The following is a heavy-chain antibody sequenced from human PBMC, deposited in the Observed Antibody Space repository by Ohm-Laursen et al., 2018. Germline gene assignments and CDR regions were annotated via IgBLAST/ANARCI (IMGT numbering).Heavy chain of an antibody. D-gene: IGHD4-17*01. J-gene: IGHJ4*02. V-gene: IGHV4-59*08. Sequence: SETLSLTCTVSGGSLRNYYWSWIRQPPGKGLEWIGYIYYNGNPRYNPSLESRVTISVDTSKNQFSLRLTSVTAADTAVYYCARQDSGDYYFYYLGQGTLVHVPS. CDR1: GGSLRNYY. CDR2: IYYNGNP. CDR3: ARQDSGDYYFYY.